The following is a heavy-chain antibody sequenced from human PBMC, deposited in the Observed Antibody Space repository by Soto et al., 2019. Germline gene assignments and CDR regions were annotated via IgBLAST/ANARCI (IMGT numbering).Heavy chain of an antibody. CDR1: GFTFSSYW. CDR2: TNSDGSIT. Sequence: EVQLVESGGGLVQPGGSLRLSCAASGFTFSSYWMHWVRQVPGKGLVWVSRTNSDGSITDYADSVKCRFTISRDNAKNTLYVQMNSLRADDTAVYYCVKDVGRCGSGRSHECWGQGALVIVSS. V-gene: IGHV3-74*01. CDR3: VKDVGRCGSGRSHEC. J-gene: IGHJ4*02. D-gene: IGHD3-10*01.